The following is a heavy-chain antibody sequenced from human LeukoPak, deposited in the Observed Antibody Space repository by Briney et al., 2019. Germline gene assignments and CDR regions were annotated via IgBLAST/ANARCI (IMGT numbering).Heavy chain of an antibody. J-gene: IGHJ5*02. V-gene: IGHV4-38-2*02. D-gene: IGHD2-21*01. CDR1: GYSITNGYY. CDR3: ARNPHVVVVVAKIYWFDP. Sequence: SETLSLTCSVSGYSITNGYYWAWIRQPPGKGLEWIGSIDYSGSTYYNPSLKSRVTISVDTSKNQFSLKVSSVTAADTAVYYCARNPHVVVVVAKIYWFDPWGQGTLVAVSS. CDR2: IDYSGST.